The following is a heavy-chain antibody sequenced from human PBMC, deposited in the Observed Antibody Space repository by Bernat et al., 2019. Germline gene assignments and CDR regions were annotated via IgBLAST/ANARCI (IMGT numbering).Heavy chain of an antibody. CDR3: ARESRDHYGGFEVGKNWFDP. Sequence: QVQLQESGPGLVKPSQTLSLTCTVSGGSISSGGYYWSWIRQHPGKGLEWIGYIYYSGSTYYNPSLKSRVTISVDTSKNQFSLKLSSVTAADTAVYYCARESRDHYGGFEVGKNWFDPWGQGTLVTVSS. CDR1: GGSISSGGYY. CDR2: IYYSGST. V-gene: IGHV4-31*03. D-gene: IGHD4-17*01. J-gene: IGHJ5*02.